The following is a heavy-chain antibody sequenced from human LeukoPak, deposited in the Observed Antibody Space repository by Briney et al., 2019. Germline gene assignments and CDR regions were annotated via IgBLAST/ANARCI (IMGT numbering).Heavy chain of an antibody. Sequence: SDTLSLTCAVSGYSITSSSWWGWIRQPPGKGLEWVGYIYHSGTTYYNPSLQSRVTMSVDTSKNQFSLKLSSVTAVDTAVYYCARKENVYYYFDYWGQGTLVTVSS. CDR3: ARKENVYYYFDY. CDR2: IYHSGTT. V-gene: IGHV4-28*01. D-gene: IGHD3-10*01. CDR1: GYSITSSSW. J-gene: IGHJ4*02.